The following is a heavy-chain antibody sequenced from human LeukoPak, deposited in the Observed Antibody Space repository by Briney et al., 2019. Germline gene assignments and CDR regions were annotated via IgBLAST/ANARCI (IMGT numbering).Heavy chain of an antibody. CDR3: ARANFLYCSSTTCLFDY. J-gene: IGHJ4*02. D-gene: IGHD2-2*01. Sequence: GSVTVSCKASGYTFTDYSMHWVRQAHGQGSEWMGWINPNDGDTNYAQTFEGRVTMTRYTSISTAHMEVSRLRSDDTAVYYCARANFLYCSSTTCLFDYWGQGTLVTVSS. CDR2: INPNDGDT. V-gene: IGHV1-2*02. CDR1: GYTFTDYS.